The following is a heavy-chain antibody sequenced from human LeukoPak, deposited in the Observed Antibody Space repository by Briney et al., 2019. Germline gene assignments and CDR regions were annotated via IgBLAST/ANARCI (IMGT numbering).Heavy chain of an antibody. CDR1: GFTFSSYE. V-gene: IGHV3-48*03. CDR2: ISSSGSTI. D-gene: IGHD6-19*01. CDR3: ARDSYSSGWY. Sequence: GGSLRLSCAASGFTFSSYEMNWVRQAPGKGLEWVSYISSSGSTIYYADSVKGRFTISRDNAKNSLYLQMNSLRAEDTAVYYCARDSYSSGWYWGQGTLVTVSS. J-gene: IGHJ4*02.